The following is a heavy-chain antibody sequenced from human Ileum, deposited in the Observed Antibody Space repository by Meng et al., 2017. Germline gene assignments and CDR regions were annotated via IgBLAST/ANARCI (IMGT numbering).Heavy chain of an antibody. CDR3: ARRTGEVDLLDY. CDR2: ICYSGTT. D-gene: IGHD7-27*01. Sequence: QLQLQESGPGLVKPSETLSLMCTVSGGSTSSSSHCCDWIRQPPGKGLEWIGSICYSGTTYYNPSLKSRVSMSVDTSKKQISLKLNSVTAADTAVYYCARRTGEVDLLDYWGQGTLVTVSS. J-gene: IGHJ4*02. CDR1: GGSTSSSSHC. V-gene: IGHV4-39*01.